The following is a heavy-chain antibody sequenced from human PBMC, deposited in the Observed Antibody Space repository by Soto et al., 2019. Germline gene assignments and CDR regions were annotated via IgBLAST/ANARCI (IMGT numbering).Heavy chain of an antibody. CDR2: LYYSGST. CDR1: GGSVSSGSYY. CDR3: ARGQAFWTGYYRMPYYFDY. Sequence: PSETLSLTRTVSGGSVSSGSYYWSWIRQPPGKGLEYIGYLYYSGSTNYNPSLKSRVTISVDTPKNQFSLKLTSVTAADTAIYYCARGQAFWTGYYRMPYYFDYWGQGTLVTVSS. J-gene: IGHJ4*02. D-gene: IGHD3-3*01. V-gene: IGHV4-61*01.